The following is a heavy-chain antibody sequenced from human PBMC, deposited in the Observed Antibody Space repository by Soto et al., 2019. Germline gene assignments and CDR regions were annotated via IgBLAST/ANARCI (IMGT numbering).Heavy chain of an antibody. D-gene: IGHD3-10*01. V-gene: IGHV4-34*01. CDR1: GGSFRGYD. Sequence: KPSETLSLTCAVYGGSFRGYDGSWIRKHPGKGLEWIGEINHSVSTNYNPYLKSRVTISVDTSKNQFSLKLSSVTAADTAVYYCARAGPRVRGVNYYGMDVRGQGTTVTVSS. CDR2: INHSVST. J-gene: IGHJ6*02. CDR3: ARAGPRVRGVNYYGMDV.